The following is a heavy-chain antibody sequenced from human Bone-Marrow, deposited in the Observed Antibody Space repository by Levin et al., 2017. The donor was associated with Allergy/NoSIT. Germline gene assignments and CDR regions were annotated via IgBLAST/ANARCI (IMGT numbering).Heavy chain of an antibody. Sequence: LSLTCAASGFTFSTYAMTWVRQAPGKGLQWVSTITGGGGNTYYAGSVKGRFTISRDNSQNTLYLQMESLRAEDTAVYFCAKVDTVGATRDFDYWGQGTLVTVSP. CDR1: GFTFSTYA. J-gene: IGHJ4*02. CDR3: AKVDTVGATRDFDY. CDR2: ITGGGGNT. V-gene: IGHV3-23*01. D-gene: IGHD1-26*01.